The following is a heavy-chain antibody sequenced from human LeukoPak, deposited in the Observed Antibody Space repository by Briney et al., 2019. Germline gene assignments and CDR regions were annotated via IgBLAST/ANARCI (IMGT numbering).Heavy chain of an antibody. CDR1: GFTFSSYA. J-gene: IGHJ4*02. CDR3: AKDETIFGVPIRTFDY. D-gene: IGHD3-3*01. CDR2: ISGRGGST. Sequence: PGGSLRLSCAASGFTFSSYAMSWVRQAPGKGLEWVSAISGRGGSTYYADSVKGRFTISRDNSKNTLYLQMNSLRAEDTAVYYCAKDETIFGVPIRTFDYWGQGTLVTVSS. V-gene: IGHV3-23*01.